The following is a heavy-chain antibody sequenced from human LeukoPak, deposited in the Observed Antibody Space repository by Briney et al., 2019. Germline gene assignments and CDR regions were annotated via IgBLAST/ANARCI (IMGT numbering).Heavy chain of an antibody. CDR1: GGAISSYY. J-gene: IGHJ3*02. CDR3: ARDSYYDTSGYFNDTFDM. Sequence: SETLSLTCTVSGGAISSYYWSWIRQPPGKGLEWIGHISDSGDTNYNPSLNSRVTISVDTSKKQFSLKLSSVTAADTAVYYCARDSYYDTSGYFNDTFDMWGQGTLVTVSS. CDR2: ISDSGDT. V-gene: IGHV4-59*01. D-gene: IGHD3-22*01.